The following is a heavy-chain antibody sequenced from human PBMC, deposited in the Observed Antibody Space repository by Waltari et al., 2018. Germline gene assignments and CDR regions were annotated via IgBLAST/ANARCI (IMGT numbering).Heavy chain of an antibody. CDR3: AKDHTPYMVRGVIPLDY. CDR2: IYSGGST. V-gene: IGHV3-23*03. CDR1: GFTFSSYA. D-gene: IGHD3-10*01. Sequence: EVQLLESGGGLVQPGGSLRLSCAASGFTFSSYAMSWVRQAPGKGLEWVSVIYSGGSTYYADSVKCRFTISRDNSKNTLYLQMNSLRAEDTAVYYCAKDHTPYMVRGVIPLDYWGQGTLVTVSS. J-gene: IGHJ4*02.